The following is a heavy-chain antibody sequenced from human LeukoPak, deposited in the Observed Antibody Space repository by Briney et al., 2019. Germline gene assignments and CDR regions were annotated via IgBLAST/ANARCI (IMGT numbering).Heavy chain of an antibody. J-gene: IGHJ6*03. D-gene: IGHD6-13*01. Sequence: GGSLRLSCAASGFTFSSYAMHWVRQAPGKGLEWVAVISYDGSNKYYADSVKGRFTISRDNSKNTLYLQMNSLRAEDTAVHYCARDGLRYSSLIRAGYYYYYMDVWGKGTTVTVSS. CDR1: GFTFSSYA. CDR2: ISYDGSNK. V-gene: IGHV3-30*01. CDR3: ARDGLRYSSLIRAGYYYYYMDV.